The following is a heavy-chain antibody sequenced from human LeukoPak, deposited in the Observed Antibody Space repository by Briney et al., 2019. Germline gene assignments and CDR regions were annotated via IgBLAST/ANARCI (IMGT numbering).Heavy chain of an antibody. CDR2: INRDGSST. J-gene: IGHJ3*01. CDR3: ARVPYVFDL. Sequence: GGSLRLSCAASGFTFSNYWMHWVRQAPGKGLVWVSRINRDGSSTDYLDSVKGRFAISRDNARNTLYLQMNSLRAEDTAVYYCARVPYVFDLWGQGTMVTVSS. V-gene: IGHV3-74*01. CDR1: GFTFSNYW.